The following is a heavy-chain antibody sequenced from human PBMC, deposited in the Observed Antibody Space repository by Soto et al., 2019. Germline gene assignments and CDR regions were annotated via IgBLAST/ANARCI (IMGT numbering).Heavy chain of an antibody. CDR3: SANPPYYYDSSGYYYY. V-gene: IGHV1-69*06. D-gene: IGHD3-22*01. Sequence: QVQLVQSGAEVKKPGSSVKVSCKASGGTFSSYAISWVRQAPGQGLEWMGGIIPIFGTANYAQKFQGRVTITADKTTSTAYLELSSLRSEDTGVYYFSANPPYYYDSSGYYYYWGQGTLVTVSS. J-gene: IGHJ4*02. CDR2: IIPIFGTA. CDR1: GGTFSSYA.